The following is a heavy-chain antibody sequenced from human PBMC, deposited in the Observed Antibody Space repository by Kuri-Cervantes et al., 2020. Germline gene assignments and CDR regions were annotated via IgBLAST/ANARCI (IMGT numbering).Heavy chain of an antibody. CDR2: ISYDGSNK. J-gene: IGHJ4*02. D-gene: IGHD3-9*01. CDR3: ARDELRYFDWLSRGGPPFDY. Sequence: GESLKISCAASGFSFSSYGMSWVRQAPGKGLEWVAVISYDGSNKYYADSVKGRFTISRDNSKNTLYLQMNSLRAEDTAVYYCARDELRYFDWLSRGGPPFDYWGQGTLVTVSS. CDR1: GFSFSSYG. V-gene: IGHV3-30*03.